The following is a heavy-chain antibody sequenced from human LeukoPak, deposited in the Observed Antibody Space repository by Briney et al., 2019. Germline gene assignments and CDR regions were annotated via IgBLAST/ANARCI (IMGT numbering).Heavy chain of an antibody. CDR1: GFTFSNYN. D-gene: IGHD2-15*01. CDR2: ITSSSNTV. V-gene: IGHV3-48*01. CDR3: ARAGYCSGGSCLLDY. Sequence: GGSLRLSCAASGFTFSNYNMFWARQAPGKGLEWVSYITSSSNTVHYADSVKGRFTLSRDNAKSSLYLQMNSLRAEDTAIYYCARAGYCSGGSCLLDYWGQGTLVTVSS. J-gene: IGHJ4*02.